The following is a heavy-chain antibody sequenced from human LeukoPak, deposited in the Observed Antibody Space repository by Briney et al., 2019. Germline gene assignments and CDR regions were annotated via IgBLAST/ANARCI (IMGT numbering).Heavy chain of an antibody. J-gene: IGHJ5*02. Sequence: GESLKISCKGSGYSFTSYWTGWVRQMPGKGLEWMGIIYPGDSDTRYSPSFQGQVTISADKSISTAYLQWSSLKASDTAMYYCARTLDSSGYYYLWFDPWGQGTLVTVSS. CDR1: GYSFTSYW. V-gene: IGHV5-51*01. CDR3: ARTLDSSGYYYLWFDP. CDR2: IYPGDSDT. D-gene: IGHD3-22*01.